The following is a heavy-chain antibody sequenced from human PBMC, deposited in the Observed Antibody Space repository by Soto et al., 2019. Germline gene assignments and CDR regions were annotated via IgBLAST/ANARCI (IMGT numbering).Heavy chain of an antibody. CDR3: ARTLYSSGWYSDY. J-gene: IGHJ4*02. CDR1: GFTFSSYG. D-gene: IGHD6-19*01. Sequence: QVQLVESGGGVVQPGRSLRLSCAASGFTFSSYGMHWVRQAPGKGLEWVAVIWYDGSKKYYADSVKGRFTISRDNSKNTLYLQMNSLRAEDTAVYYCARTLYSSGWYSDYWGQGTLVTVSS. CDR2: IWYDGSKK. V-gene: IGHV3-33*01.